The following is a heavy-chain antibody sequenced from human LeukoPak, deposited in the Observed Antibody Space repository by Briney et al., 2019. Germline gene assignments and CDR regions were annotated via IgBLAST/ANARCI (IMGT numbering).Heavy chain of an antibody. CDR2: IYYSGST. Sequence: SETLSLTCTVSGGSISSSSYYWGWIRQPPGKGLEWIGSIYYSGSTYYNPSLKSRVTISVYTSKNQFSLKLSSVTAADTAVYYCARQRGSYRLPHNWFDPWGQGTLVTVSS. CDR3: ARQRGSYRLPHNWFDP. CDR1: GGSISSSSYY. D-gene: IGHD3-16*02. V-gene: IGHV4-39*01. J-gene: IGHJ5*02.